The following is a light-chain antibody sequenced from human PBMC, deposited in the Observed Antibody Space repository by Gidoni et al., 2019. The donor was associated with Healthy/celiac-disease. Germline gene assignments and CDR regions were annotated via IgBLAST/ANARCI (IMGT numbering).Light chain of an antibody. V-gene: IGLV2-14*03. CDR2: DVS. Sequence: QSALTQPASVSGSPGQSITISCTGTSSDVGGYNYVPWYQQHPGKAPKLMIYDVSNRPSGVSNRFSGSKSGNTASLTISGLQAEDEADYYCSSYTSSSTPRYVFGTGTKVTVL. J-gene: IGLJ1*01. CDR3: SSYTSSSTPRYV. CDR1: SSDVGGYNY.